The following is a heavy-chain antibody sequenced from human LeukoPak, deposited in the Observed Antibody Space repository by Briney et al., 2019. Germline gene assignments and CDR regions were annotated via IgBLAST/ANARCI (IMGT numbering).Heavy chain of an antibody. V-gene: IGHV3-23*01. J-gene: IGHJ4*02. CDR3: AKCMRENGVYLNFDH. CDR2: ISSSGGGS. D-gene: IGHD2-8*01. CDR1: GFAFSTYA. Sequence: PGGSLRLSCEASGFAFSTYAMSWVRQAPGKGLQWVSGISSSGGGSYYTGSVAGRFAISRDNSKNTVYLQMNNLRAEGTAVYYCAKCMRENGVYLNFDHWGEGTLLAVPS.